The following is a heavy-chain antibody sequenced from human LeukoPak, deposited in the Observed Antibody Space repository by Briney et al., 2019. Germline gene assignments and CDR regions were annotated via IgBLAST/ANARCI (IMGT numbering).Heavy chain of an antibody. CDR1: GGTFSSYA. Sequence: ASVKVSCKASGGTFSSYAISWVRQAPGQGLEWMRRIIPILGIANYAQKFQGRVTITADKSTSTAYMELSSLRSEDTAVYYCARDTKVRDGYKFHYWGQGTLVTVSS. CDR2: IIPILGIA. V-gene: IGHV1-69*04. CDR3: ARDTKVRDGYKFHY. J-gene: IGHJ4*02. D-gene: IGHD5-24*01.